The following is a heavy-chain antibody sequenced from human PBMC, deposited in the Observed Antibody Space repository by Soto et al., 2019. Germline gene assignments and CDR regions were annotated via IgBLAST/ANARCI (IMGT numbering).Heavy chain of an antibody. CDR1: GGSIRSYY. V-gene: IGHV4-59*08. Sequence: QVQLQESGPGLVKPSETLSLTCTVSGGSIRSYYWSWIRQPPGKGLEWIGAIYYSGSTNYKPALTSRVTISVDTSKIQVPPKLNSVTAADTAGYYCARQGGWFDPWGQGTLVTVSS. CDR2: IYYSGST. D-gene: IGHD1-26*01. J-gene: IGHJ5*02. CDR3: ARQGGWFDP.